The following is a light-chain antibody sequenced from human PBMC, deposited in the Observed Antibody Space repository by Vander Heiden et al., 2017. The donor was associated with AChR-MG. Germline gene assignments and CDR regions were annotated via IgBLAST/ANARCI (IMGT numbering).Light chain of an antibody. CDR2: AAS. V-gene: IGKV1-39*01. J-gene: IGKJ5*01. CDR1: QSISSY. CDR3: QLSYSTPSAT. Sequence: DIQMTQSPSSLSASVGDRVTITCRASQSISSYLNWYQQKPGKAPKLLIYAASSLQSGVPSRFSGSGSGTDFTLTISSLQPEDFATYYCQLSYSTPSATFAQETRLGI.